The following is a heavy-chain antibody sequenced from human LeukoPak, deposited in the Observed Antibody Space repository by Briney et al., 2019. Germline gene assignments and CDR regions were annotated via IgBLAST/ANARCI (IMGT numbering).Heavy chain of an antibody. CDR1: GITFSSYE. D-gene: IGHD6-6*01. CDR2: ISSSGSTI. Sequence: GGSLRLSCAASGITFSSYEMNWVRQAPGKGLEWVSYISSSGSTINYADSLKGRFTISRDNAKNSLYLQMNSLRAEDTAVYYCARAYSSSTFDYWGQGTLVTVSS. CDR3: ARAYSSSTFDY. J-gene: IGHJ4*02. V-gene: IGHV3-48*03.